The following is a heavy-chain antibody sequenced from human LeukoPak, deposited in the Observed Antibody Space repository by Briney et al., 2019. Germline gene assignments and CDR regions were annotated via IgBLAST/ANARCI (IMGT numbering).Heavy chain of an antibody. CDR1: GYTFTGYY. CDR3: ARPNYITIFGVVTPYNWFDP. Sequence: GASVKVSCKASGYTFTGYYMHWVRQAPGQGLEWMGWISAYNGNTNYAQKLQGRVTMTTDTSTSTAYMELRSLRSDDTAVYYCARPNYITIFGVVTPYNWFDPWGQGTLATVSS. V-gene: IGHV1-18*04. D-gene: IGHD3-3*01. J-gene: IGHJ5*02. CDR2: ISAYNGNT.